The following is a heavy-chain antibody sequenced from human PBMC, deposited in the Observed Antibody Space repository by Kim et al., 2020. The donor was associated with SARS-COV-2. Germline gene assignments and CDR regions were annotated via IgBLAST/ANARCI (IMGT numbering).Heavy chain of an antibody. CDR2: TT. D-gene: IGHD6-13*01. CDR3: TREISSWYY. J-gene: IGHJ4*02. V-gene: IGHV3-49*02. Sequence: TTEYAASVKGRFTISRDDSKSIAYLQMNSLKTEDTAVYYCTREISSWYYWGQGTLVTVSS.